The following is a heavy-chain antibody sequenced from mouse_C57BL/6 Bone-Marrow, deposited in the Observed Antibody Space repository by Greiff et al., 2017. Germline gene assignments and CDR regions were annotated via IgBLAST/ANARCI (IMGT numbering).Heavy chain of an antibody. D-gene: IGHD2-2*01. V-gene: IGHV1-81*01. J-gene: IGHJ3*01. CDR3: ACGYDGVAY. CDR2: IYPRSGNT. Sequence: QVQLQQSGAELARPGASVKLSCKASGYTFTSYGISWVKQRTGQGLEWIGEIYPRSGNTYYNEKFKGKATLTADKSSSTAYMELRSLTSEDSAVYFWACGYDGVAYWGQGTLVTVSA. CDR1: GYTFTSYG.